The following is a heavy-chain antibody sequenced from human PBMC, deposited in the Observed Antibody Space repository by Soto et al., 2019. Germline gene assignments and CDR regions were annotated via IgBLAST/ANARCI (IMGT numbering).Heavy chain of an antibody. J-gene: IGHJ4*02. Sequence: EVQLLESGGGLVKPGGSLRLSCAASGFTFSSYSMNWVRQAPGKGLEWVSSISSSSSYIYYADSVKGRFTISRDNAKNSLYLQMNSLRAEDTAVYYCARDSVVVAATADYWGQGTLVTVSS. CDR2: ISSSSSYI. CDR3: ARDSVVVAATADY. D-gene: IGHD2-15*01. V-gene: IGHV3-21*01. CDR1: GFTFSSYS.